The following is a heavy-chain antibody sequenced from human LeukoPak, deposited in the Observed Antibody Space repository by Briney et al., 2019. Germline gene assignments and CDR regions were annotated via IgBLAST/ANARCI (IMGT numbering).Heavy chain of an antibody. Sequence: PGGSLRLSCAASGFTFSSYAMSWVRQAPGKGLEWVSAISGSGGSTYYADSVKGRFTISRDNSKDTLYLQMNSLRAEDTAVYYCAKDRNYYDSYNDYWGQGTLVTVSS. D-gene: IGHD3-22*01. CDR1: GFTFSSYA. V-gene: IGHV3-23*01. J-gene: IGHJ4*02. CDR2: ISGSGGST. CDR3: AKDRNYYDSYNDY.